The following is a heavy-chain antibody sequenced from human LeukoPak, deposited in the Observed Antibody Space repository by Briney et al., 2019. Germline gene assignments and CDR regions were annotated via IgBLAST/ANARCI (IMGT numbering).Heavy chain of an antibody. D-gene: IGHD3-10*01. CDR1: RFTFRSYW. CDR3: ARVASGSYYNGLLDY. Sequence: GGSLRLSCAASRFTFRSYWMSWVRQAPGKGLEWVANINQDESEKSYVDSVRGRFTISRDNAKNAVYLQMHSLRAEDTSVYYCARVASGSYYNGLLDYWGQGTLATVSS. J-gene: IGHJ4*02. V-gene: IGHV3-7*01. CDR2: INQDESEK.